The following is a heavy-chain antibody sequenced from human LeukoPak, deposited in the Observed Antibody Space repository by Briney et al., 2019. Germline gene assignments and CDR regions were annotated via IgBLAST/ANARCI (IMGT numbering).Heavy chain of an antibody. CDR1: GYTFTGYY. J-gene: IGHJ5*02. Sequence: ASVKVSCKASGYTFTGYYMHWVRQAPGQGLEWMGWISAYNGNTNYAQKLQGRVTMTTDTSTSTAYMELRSLRSDDTAVYYCARASSPSNWFDPWGQGTLVTVSS. V-gene: IGHV1-18*04. CDR2: ISAYNGNT. CDR3: ARASSPSNWFDP.